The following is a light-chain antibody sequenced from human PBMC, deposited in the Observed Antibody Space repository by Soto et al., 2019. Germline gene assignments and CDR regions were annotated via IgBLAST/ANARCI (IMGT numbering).Light chain of an antibody. J-gene: IGKJ4*01. V-gene: IGKV3-11*01. Sequence: EIVLTQSPATLSLSPGERATLSCRASQSVSSYLVWYQQRPGQVPRLLIYDASNRATGIPARFGGSGSGTDFTLTISSLETEDFAVYYCQQRSDWPLTFGGGTKVEIK. CDR1: QSVSSY. CDR3: QQRSDWPLT. CDR2: DAS.